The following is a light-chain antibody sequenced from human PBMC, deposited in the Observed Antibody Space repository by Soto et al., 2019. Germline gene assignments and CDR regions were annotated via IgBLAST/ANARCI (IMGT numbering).Light chain of an antibody. V-gene: IGKV3-15*01. CDR2: GAS. J-gene: IGKJ2*01. CDR1: QSVSSN. Sequence: EIVMTQSPATLSVSPGERATLSCRASQSVSSNLAWYQQKPGQAPRLLIYGASTRATGSPARFSGSGSGTEFTLNISSLQSQDFAVYYCQQYNNWPPHTFGQGTKLEIK. CDR3: QQYNNWPPHT.